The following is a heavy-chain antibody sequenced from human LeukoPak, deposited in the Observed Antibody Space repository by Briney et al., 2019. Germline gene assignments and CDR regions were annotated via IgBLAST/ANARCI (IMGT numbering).Heavy chain of an antibody. Sequence: GGSLRLSCAASGFTFSDYYMTWIRQAPGKGLEWVSYISSSGTTVTYADSVKGRFTISRDSAKNSLYLQMNSLRAEDTASYYCGRVAIVGGTFDYWGQGTLVTVSS. D-gene: IGHD1-26*01. V-gene: IGHV3-11*04. CDR2: ISSSGTTV. J-gene: IGHJ4*02. CDR3: GRVAIVGGTFDY. CDR1: GFTFSDYY.